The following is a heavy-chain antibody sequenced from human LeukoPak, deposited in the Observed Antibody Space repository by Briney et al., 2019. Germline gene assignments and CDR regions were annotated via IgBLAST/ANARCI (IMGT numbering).Heavy chain of an antibody. CDR3: ARGPIRSGYSGRFDY. V-gene: IGHV1-69*13. CDR1: GGTFSNYA. D-gene: IGHD3-22*01. Sequence: ASVKLSCTASGGTFSNYAISWVRQAPGPGLEWMAGIIPIFGTSNYAQKFQGRVTIAADESSTTAYMELTSLTSNDTALYYCARGPIRSGYSGRFDYWGQGTLVTVSS. J-gene: IGHJ4*02. CDR2: IIPIFGTS.